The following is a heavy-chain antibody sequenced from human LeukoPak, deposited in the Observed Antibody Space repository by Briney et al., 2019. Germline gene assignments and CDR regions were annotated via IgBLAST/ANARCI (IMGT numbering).Heavy chain of an antibody. V-gene: IGHV3-21*01. D-gene: IGHD1-26*01. CDR1: GFTFSSYS. Sequence: GGSLRLSCAASGFTFSSYSMNWVRQAPGKGLEWVSSISSSSSYIYYADSVKGRFTISRDSAKNSLYLQMNSLRAEDTAVYYCARDRVGAIRYFDYWGQGTLVTVSS. J-gene: IGHJ4*02. CDR3: ARDRVGAIRYFDY. CDR2: ISSSSSYI.